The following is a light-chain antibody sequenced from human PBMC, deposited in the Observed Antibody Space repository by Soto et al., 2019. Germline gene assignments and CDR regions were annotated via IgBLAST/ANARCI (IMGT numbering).Light chain of an antibody. Sequence: EIVLTQSPGTLSLSPGERSTLSCSSSQSVTSNYLAWYQQKRGQAPRLLIYGASTRATGIPDRFSGSGSGTDFTLTISRLEPEDFAVYYCHQYSNSLSTFGQGTKVDIK. CDR1: QSVTSNY. CDR2: GAS. CDR3: HQYSNSLST. J-gene: IGKJ1*01. V-gene: IGKV3-20*01.